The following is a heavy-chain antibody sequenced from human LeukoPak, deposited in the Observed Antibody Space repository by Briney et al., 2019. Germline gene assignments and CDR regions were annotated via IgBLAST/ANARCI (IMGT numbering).Heavy chain of an antibody. V-gene: IGHV3-9*01. D-gene: IGHD5-18*01. CDR2: ISWNSGSI. J-gene: IGHJ4*02. CDR3: AKDRVYSYGSETIFDY. CDR1: GFTFDDYA. Sequence: GRSLRLSCAASGFTFDDYAMHWVRQAPGKGLEWVSGISWNSGSIGYADSVKGRFTISRDNAKNSLYLQMNGLRAEDTALYYCAKDRVYSYGSETIFDYWGQGTLVTVSS.